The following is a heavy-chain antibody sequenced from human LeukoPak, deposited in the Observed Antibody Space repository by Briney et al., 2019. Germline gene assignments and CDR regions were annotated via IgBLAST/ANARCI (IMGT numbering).Heavy chain of an antibody. CDR3: AVVTTDAFDI. CDR1: GGSISSYY. V-gene: IGHV4-59*01. J-gene: IGHJ3*02. CDR2: IYYSGST. Sequence: SETLSLTCTVSGGSISSYYRSWIRQPPGKGLEWIGYIYYSGSTNYNPSLKSRVTISVDTSKNQFSLKLSSVTAADTAVYYCAVVTTDAFDIWGQGTMVTVSS. D-gene: IGHD2-21*02.